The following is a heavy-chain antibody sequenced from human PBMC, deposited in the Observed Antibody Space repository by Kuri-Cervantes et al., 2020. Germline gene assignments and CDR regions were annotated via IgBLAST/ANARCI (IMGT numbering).Heavy chain of an antibody. D-gene: IGHD3-9*01. J-gene: IGHJ4*02. CDR2: ISGSGGST. CDR1: GFTFSSYA. Sequence: GESLKISCAASGFTFSSYAMSWVRQAPGKGLEWVSAISGSGGSTYYADSVKGRFTISRDNSKNTLYLQMNSLRAEDTAVYYCAKVSGYSARRGFFDYWGQGTLVTVSS. V-gene: IGHV3-23*01. CDR3: AKVSGYSARRGFFDY.